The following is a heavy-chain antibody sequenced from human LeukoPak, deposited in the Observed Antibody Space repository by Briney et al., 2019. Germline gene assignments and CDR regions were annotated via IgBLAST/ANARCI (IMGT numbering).Heavy chain of an antibody. Sequence: RPGGSLRLSCAASGFTFSSYWMNWVRQAPGKGLEWVSFISSSSSYIYYADSVKGRFTISRDNAKNSLYLHMNSLRAEDTAVYYCASVRRGGLGAGGDSLDYWGQGTLVTVSS. CDR1: GFTFSSYW. D-gene: IGHD3-16*01. V-gene: IGHV3-21*01. J-gene: IGHJ4*02. CDR2: ISSSSSYI. CDR3: ASVRRGGLGAGGDSLDY.